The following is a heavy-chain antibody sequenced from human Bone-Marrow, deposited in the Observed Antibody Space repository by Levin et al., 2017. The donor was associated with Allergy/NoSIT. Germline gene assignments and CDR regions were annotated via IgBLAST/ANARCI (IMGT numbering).Heavy chain of an antibody. Sequence: SQTLSLTCTVSGGSINSSTYYWSWIRQPPGKGLEFIGYIYYSGSTYYSPSLESRLSISGDTSKSQFSLTLDSVTATDTAVYYCARGAGFVSGSYCLDSWGQGTLVTVSS. CDR3: ARGAGFVSGSYCLDS. D-gene: IGHD3-10*01. J-gene: IGHJ4*02. V-gene: IGHV4-30-4*01. CDR1: GGSINSSTYY. CDR2: IYYSGST.